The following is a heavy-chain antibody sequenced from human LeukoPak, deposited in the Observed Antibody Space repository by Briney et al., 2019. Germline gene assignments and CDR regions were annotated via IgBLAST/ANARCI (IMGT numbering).Heavy chain of an antibody. J-gene: IGHJ3*02. V-gene: IGHV4-30-4*02. CDR1: GGSISSGDYY. CDR2: IYYSGST. Sequence: SETLSLTCTVSGGSISSGDYYWSWIRQPPGKGLEWIGYIYYSGSTYYNPSLKSRVTISVDTSKNQFSLKLSSVTAADTAVYYCARDGFSSSWYDAFDIWGQGTMVTVSS. CDR3: ARDGFSSSWYDAFDI. D-gene: IGHD6-13*01.